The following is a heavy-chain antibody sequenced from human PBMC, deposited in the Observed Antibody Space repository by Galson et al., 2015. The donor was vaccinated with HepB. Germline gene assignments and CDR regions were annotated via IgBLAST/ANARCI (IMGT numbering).Heavy chain of an antibody. V-gene: IGHV3-23*01. J-gene: IGHJ4*02. CDR3: ATDTAMGPGYYFDY. Sequence: SLRLSCAASGFTFSSYAMSWVRQAPGEGLEWVSAISGSGGSTYYADSVKGRFTISRDNSKNTLYLQMNSLRAKDTAVYYCATDTAMGPGYYFDYWGQGTLVTVSS. D-gene: IGHD5-18*01. CDR2: ISGSGGST. CDR1: GFTFSSYA.